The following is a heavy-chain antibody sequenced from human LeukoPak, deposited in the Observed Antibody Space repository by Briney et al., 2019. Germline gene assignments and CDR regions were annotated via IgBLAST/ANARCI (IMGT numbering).Heavy chain of an antibody. D-gene: IGHD4-11*01. CDR3: ARDQTTVTTFDY. CDR1: GYTFTSYS. V-gene: IGHV1-18*01. J-gene: IGHJ4*02. Sequence: ASVKVSCKASGYTFTSYSISWVRQAPGQGLEWMGWISAYNGNTNYAQKLEGRVTMTTDTSTSTAYMELRSLRSDDTAVYYCARDQTTVTTFDYWGQGTLVTVSS. CDR2: ISAYNGNT.